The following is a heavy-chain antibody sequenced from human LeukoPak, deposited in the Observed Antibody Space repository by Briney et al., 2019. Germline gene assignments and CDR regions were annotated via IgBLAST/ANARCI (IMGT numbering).Heavy chain of an antibody. D-gene: IGHD3-3*01. CDR2: IHHSGST. CDR1: GGSVSSTNW. J-gene: IGHJ4*02. V-gene: IGHV4-4*02. CDR3: ARIFAGFD. Sequence: PSETLSLTCAVSGGSVSSTNWWSWVRQPPGKGLEWIGEIHHSGSTNYNPSLKSRVAVSVDKSENHFSLKLSSVTAADTAVYYCARIFAGFDWGQGTLVTVSS.